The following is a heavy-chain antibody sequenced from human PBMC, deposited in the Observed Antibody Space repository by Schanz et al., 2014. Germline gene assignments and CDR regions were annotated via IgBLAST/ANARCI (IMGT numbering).Heavy chain of an antibody. CDR3: AKGDWELLDY. CDR1: GFTFSNYD. CDR2: ISWNGGTK. Sequence: EVQLVESGGGLVQPGGSLRLSCAASGFTFSNYDMHWVRQAIGKGLEWVSGISWNGGTKDYADSVKGRFTISRDNAKNSLYLQMNGLRPEDTAVYYCAKGDWELLDYWGQGTLVTVSS. D-gene: IGHD1-7*01. V-gene: IGHV3-9*01. J-gene: IGHJ4*02.